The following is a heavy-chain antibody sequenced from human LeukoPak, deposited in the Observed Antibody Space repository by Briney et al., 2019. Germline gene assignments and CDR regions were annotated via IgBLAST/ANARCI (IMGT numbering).Heavy chain of an antibody. J-gene: IGHJ5*02. CDR1: GGSIRSYY. D-gene: IGHD1-14*01. Sequence: SETLSLTCAVSGGSIRSYYWSWVRQSAGKGLEWIGRIFPSGITDYNPSLQSRVTMSIDTSKNQFSLRLTSMTAADTAVYYCARDGKIPRDNWFDPWGQGILVTVSS. V-gene: IGHV4-4*07. CDR3: ARDGKIPRDNWFDP. CDR2: IFPSGIT.